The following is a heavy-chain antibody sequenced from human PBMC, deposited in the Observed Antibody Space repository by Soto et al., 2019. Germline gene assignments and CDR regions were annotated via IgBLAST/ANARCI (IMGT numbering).Heavy chain of an antibody. V-gene: IGHV3-11*04. CDR3: ARAIRGYGAYGGY. D-gene: IGHD5-12*01. Sequence: QVQLVESGGDLVKPGGSLRLSCAASGFTFSNYYMSRIRQTPGKGLEWLSYITESGHAAEYADSVRGRFTISRDNNKNSLYLQMNSLRVDDTGVYYCARAIRGYGAYGGYLGQGTLVTVSS. CDR2: ITESGHAA. J-gene: IGHJ4*02. CDR1: GFTFSNYY.